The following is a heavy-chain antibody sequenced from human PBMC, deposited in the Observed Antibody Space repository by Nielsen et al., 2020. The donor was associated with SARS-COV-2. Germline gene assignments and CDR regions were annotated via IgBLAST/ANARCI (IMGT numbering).Heavy chain of an antibody. Sequence: SCAASGFTFSSYGMHWVRQAPGKGLEWVALIWYDGDNKHYVDSVKGRFTVSRDNSKNTLYLQMNSLRAEDTAVYYCAKRGLSSSWYLFDYWGQGTLVTVSS. D-gene: IGHD6-13*01. V-gene: IGHV3-33*06. J-gene: IGHJ4*02. CDR1: GFTFSSYG. CDR3: AKRGLSSSWYLFDY. CDR2: IWYDGDNK.